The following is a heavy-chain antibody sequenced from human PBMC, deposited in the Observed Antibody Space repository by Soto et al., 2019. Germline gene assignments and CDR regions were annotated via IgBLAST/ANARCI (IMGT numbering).Heavy chain of an antibody. V-gene: IGHV3-74*01. CDR2: INSDGSSA. J-gene: IGHJ4*02. CDR3: ARDTLELLYYFDY. D-gene: IGHD1-7*01. CDR1: GFTFSNYW. Sequence: EVQLVESGGGLVQPGGSLRLSCAASGFTFSNYWMHWVRQAPGKGLVWVSRINSDGSSASYADSVKGRFTISRDNAKNTLYLQMNSLRDEDTAVYYCARDTLELLYYFDYWGQGTLVTVSS.